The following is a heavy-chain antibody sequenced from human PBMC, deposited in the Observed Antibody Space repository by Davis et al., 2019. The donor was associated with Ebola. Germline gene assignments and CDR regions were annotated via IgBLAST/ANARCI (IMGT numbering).Heavy chain of an antibody. J-gene: IGHJ5*02. CDR1: GFTFSSNW. D-gene: IGHD2-8*02. CDR3: ARASGGYDP. CDR2: IKEDGSEK. V-gene: IGHV3-7*04. Sequence: PGGSLRLSCTASGFTFSSNWMSWVRQAPGKGLEWLANIKEDGSEKYYVDSVKGRFTISRDNAKNSLYLQMNSLTVEDTAIYYCARASGGYDPWGQGTLVTVSS.